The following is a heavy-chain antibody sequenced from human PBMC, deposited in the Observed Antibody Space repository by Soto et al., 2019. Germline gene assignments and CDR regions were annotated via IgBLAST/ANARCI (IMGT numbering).Heavy chain of an antibody. CDR2: IGSNGATT. Sequence: EVHLLESGGGLVQPGGSLRLSCAASGFSFSNYGMSWVRQAPGKGLEWVSGIGSNGATTHVADSVKGRFTISRDNFRNTLYLQMNSLRVVDTAVYYCGKDPNGDYIGAFDMWGQGTMVTVSS. D-gene: IGHD4-17*01. J-gene: IGHJ3*02. V-gene: IGHV3-23*01. CDR1: GFSFSNYG. CDR3: GKDPNGDYIGAFDM.